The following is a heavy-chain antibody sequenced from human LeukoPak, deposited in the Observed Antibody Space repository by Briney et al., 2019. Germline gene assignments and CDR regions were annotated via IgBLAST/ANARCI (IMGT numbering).Heavy chain of an antibody. J-gene: IGHJ5*02. CDR1: GGSISSSSYY. CDR2: IYYSGST. Sequence: SPSETLSLTCTVSGGSISSSSYYWGWIRQPPGKGLEWIGSIYYSGSTYYNPSLKSRVTISVDTSKNQFSLKLSSVTAADTAVYYCAREPEYSLSSSAPPWGQGTLVTVSS. CDR3: AREPEYSLSSSAPP. D-gene: IGHD6-6*01. V-gene: IGHV4-39*02.